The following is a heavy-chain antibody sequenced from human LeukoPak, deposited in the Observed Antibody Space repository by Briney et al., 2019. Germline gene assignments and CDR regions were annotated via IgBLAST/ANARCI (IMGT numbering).Heavy chain of an antibody. CDR3: AKDHYYDSSGLNFDY. V-gene: IGHV3-9*01. CDR1: GFTLDDYA. J-gene: IGHJ4*02. Sequence: PGGSLRLSCAASGFTLDDYAMHWVRHAPGKGLEWVSGISWNSGRIGYADSVKGRFTISRDNAKNSLYLQMNSLRAEDTALYYCAKDHYYDSSGLNFDYWGQGTLVTVSS. CDR2: ISWNSGRI. D-gene: IGHD3-22*01.